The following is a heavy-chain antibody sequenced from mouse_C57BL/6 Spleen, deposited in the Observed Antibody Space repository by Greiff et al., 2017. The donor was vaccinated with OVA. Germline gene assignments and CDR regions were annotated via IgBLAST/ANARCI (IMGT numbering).Heavy chain of an antibody. CDR2: IYPGDGDT. D-gene: IGHD2-1*01. V-gene: IGHV1-82*01. Sequence: VKLQESGPELVKPGASVKISCKASGYAFRSSWMNWVKQRPGKGLEWIGRIYPGDGDTNYNGKFKGKATLTADKSSSTAYMQLSSLTSEDSAVYFCALYSRHGRGYWGQGTTLTGSS. CDR1: GYAFRSSW. CDR3: ALYSRHGRGY. J-gene: IGHJ2*01.